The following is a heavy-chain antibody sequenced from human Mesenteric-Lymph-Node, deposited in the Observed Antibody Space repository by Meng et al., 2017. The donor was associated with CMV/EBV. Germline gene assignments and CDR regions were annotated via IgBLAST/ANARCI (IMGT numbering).Heavy chain of an antibody. Sequence: SETLSLTCTVSGGSISSYHWSWIRQPPGKGLEWIGYIYHSGSTNYNPSLKSRVTISIDASKNQFSLKLISVMAADTAVYYCARMYSSSPRGGFDPWGQGTLVTVSS. D-gene: IGHD6-6*01. CDR1: GGSISSYH. CDR3: ARMYSSSPRGGFDP. V-gene: IGHV4-59*01. CDR2: IYHSGST. J-gene: IGHJ5*02.